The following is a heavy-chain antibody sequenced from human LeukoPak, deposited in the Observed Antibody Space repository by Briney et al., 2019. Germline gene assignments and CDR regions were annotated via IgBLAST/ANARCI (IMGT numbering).Heavy chain of an antibody. V-gene: IGHV3-7*01. CDR1: GFTFSNYW. Sequence: PGGSLRLSCAASGFTFSNYWMSWVRQTPGKGLEWVANVQHIGGETYYVDSVKGRFTISRDNAKNSVYLQMNSLGADDTAVYYCATYSILNAREFRYWGQGTLVTVTS. CDR2: VQHIGGET. J-gene: IGHJ1*01. D-gene: IGHD4-11*01. CDR3: ATYSILNAREFRY.